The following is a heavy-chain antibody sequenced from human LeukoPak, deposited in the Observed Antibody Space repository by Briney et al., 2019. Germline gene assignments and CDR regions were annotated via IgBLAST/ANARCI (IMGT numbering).Heavy chain of an antibody. D-gene: IGHD3-22*01. CDR2: INWNGGST. J-gene: IGHJ4*02. V-gene: IGHV3-20*04. CDR1: GFTFDDYG. CDR3: ARVNDSSGYYSAPFDY. Sequence: GGSLRLSCTASGFTFDDYGMSWVRQAPGKGLEWVSGINWNGGSTGYADSVKGRFTISSDNAKNSLYLQMNSMRAEDTALYYCARVNDSSGYYSAPFDYWGQGTLVTVSS.